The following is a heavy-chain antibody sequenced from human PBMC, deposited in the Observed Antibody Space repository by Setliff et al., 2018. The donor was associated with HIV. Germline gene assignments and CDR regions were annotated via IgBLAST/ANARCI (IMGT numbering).Heavy chain of an antibody. CDR3: ARFSLGYCSGGSCYPDFDP. D-gene: IGHD2-15*01. Sequence: ASVKVSCKASGYTFTSYYMHRVRQAPGQGLEWMGIINPSSGSTTYAQKFQGRVTITADESTSTAYMELSSLRSEDTAVYYCARFSLGYCSGGSCYPDFDPWGQGTLVTVSS. V-gene: IGHV1-46*01. CDR2: INPSSGST. J-gene: IGHJ5*02. CDR1: GYTFTSYY.